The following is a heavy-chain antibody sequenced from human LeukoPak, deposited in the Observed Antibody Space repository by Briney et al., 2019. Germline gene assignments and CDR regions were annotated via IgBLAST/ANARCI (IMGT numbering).Heavy chain of an antibody. Sequence: GGSLRLSCAASGFTVSSNYMSWVRQAPGKGLEWVSTISGGGGSTYYADSVKGRFTISRDNSKNTLYLQVNSLRAEDTAVYYCARVSGSGLFYFDYWGQGTLVTVSS. D-gene: IGHD3-22*01. CDR1: GFTVSSNY. J-gene: IGHJ4*02. V-gene: IGHV3-23*01. CDR3: ARVSGSGLFYFDY. CDR2: ISGGGGST.